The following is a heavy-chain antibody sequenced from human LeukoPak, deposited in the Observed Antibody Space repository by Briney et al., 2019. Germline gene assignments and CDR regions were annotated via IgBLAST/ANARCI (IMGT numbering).Heavy chain of an antibody. V-gene: IGHV4-59*01. CDR3: ASGDPWEQLVRH. J-gene: IGHJ4*02. CDR2: IYYSGRT. CDR1: GGSISSYY. D-gene: IGHD6-13*01. Sequence: SETLSLTCTVSGGSISSYYWSWVREPPGKGLELTEYIYYSGRTHYNPSLKSRVPISVDTSKNPFSLKLSSVTAADTAVYYCASGDPWEQLVRHWGQGTLVTVSS.